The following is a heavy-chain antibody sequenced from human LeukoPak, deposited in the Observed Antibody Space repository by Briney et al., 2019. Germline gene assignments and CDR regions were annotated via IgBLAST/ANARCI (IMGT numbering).Heavy chain of an antibody. CDR2: INHSGST. CDR1: GGSFTSGSYY. J-gene: IGHJ6*02. V-gene: IGHV4-34*01. CDR3: ARGSGDYYYYGMDV. Sequence: SETLSLTCTVSGGSFTSGSYYWSWIRQPPGKGLEWIGEINHSGSTNYNPSLKSRVTISVDTSKNQFSLKLSSVTAADTAVYYCARGSGDYYYYGMDVWGQGTTVTVSS. D-gene: IGHD4-17*01.